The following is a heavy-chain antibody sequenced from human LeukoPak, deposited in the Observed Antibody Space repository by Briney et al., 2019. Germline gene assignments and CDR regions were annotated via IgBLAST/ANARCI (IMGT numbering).Heavy chain of an antibody. D-gene: IGHD4-17*01. CDR1: GGSISTGSYY. CDR3: ARDGAVYGDDYYYYYYMDV. J-gene: IGHJ6*03. Sequence: PSETLSLTCTVSGGSISTGSYYWGWIRQPPGKGLEWIGIIYYNGNTYENPSLKSRVTISIDTSKNQFSLKLSSVTAADTAVYYCARDGAVYGDDYYYYYYMDVWGKGTTVTISS. V-gene: IGHV4-39*07. CDR2: IYYNGNT.